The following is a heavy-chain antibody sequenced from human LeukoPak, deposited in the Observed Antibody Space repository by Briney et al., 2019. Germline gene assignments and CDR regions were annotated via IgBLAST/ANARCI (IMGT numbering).Heavy chain of an antibody. J-gene: IGHJ4*01. Sequence: PGGSLRLSCAGSGFTFNSHSLNWVRQAPGKGLEWVSSISGDSHHIFYADSVKGRFTISRDNAKNSLYLQMNSLKAEDTAVYYCAKFQAGGGNFIDFRGQGTLVTVSS. CDR3: AKFQAGGGNFIDF. V-gene: IGHV3-21*01. CDR2: ISGDSHHI. CDR1: GFTFNSHS. D-gene: IGHD2/OR15-2a*01.